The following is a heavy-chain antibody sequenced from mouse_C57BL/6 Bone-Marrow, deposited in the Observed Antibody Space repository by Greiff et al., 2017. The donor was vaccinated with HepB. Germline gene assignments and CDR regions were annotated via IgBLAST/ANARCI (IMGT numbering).Heavy chain of an antibody. D-gene: IGHD1-1*01. Sequence: QVQLQQPGAELGMPGASVKLACKAAGYTFTSYWMHWVKQRPGQGLEWIGEIDPSDSYTNYNQKFKGKSTLTVDKSSSTAYMQLSSLTSEDSAVSYCASEFDGSSRYYFDYWGQGTTLTVSS. CDR3: ASEFDGSSRYYFDY. CDR2: IDPSDSYT. CDR1: GYTFTSYW. V-gene: IGHV1-69*01. J-gene: IGHJ2*01.